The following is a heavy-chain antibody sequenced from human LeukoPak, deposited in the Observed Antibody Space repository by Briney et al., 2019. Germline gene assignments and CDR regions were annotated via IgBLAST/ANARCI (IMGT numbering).Heavy chain of an antibody. CDR1: GYTFTSYG. CDR2: ISAYNGNT. V-gene: IGHV1-18*01. Sequence: ASVKVSCKASGYTFTSYGISWVRQAPGQGLEWMGWISAYNGNTNYAQKLQGRVTMTTDTSTSTAYMELRSLRSDDTAVYYCARDRELQYYYDNSGYSRFDYWGEGSLVTVSS. J-gene: IGHJ4*02. D-gene: IGHD3-22*01. CDR3: ARDRELQYYYDNSGYSRFDY.